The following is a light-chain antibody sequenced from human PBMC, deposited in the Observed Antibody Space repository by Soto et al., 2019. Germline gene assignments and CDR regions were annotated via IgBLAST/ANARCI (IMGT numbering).Light chain of an antibody. CDR1: SSDVGSYNL. CDR2: EGS. Sequence: QSVLTQPASVSGSPGQSITISCTATSSDVGSYNLVSWYQQHPGKAPKLIIYEGSQRPAGISNRFSASKSGSTASLTISGLQAEDEANYYCCSYGGSSLGVFGGGTKLTVL. CDR3: CSYGGSSLGV. J-gene: IGLJ2*01. V-gene: IGLV2-23*01.